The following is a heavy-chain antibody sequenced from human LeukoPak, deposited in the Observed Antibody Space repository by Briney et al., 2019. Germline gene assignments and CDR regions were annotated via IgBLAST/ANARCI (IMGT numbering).Heavy chain of an antibody. D-gene: IGHD3-22*01. Sequence: SETLSLTCTISGGSISSNTYDWGWIRQPPGEGLEWIASIYYSGSTYYNPSLRSRVTLSVDTSKNQFSLKLSSVTAADTAVYYCAREDYDSRGGDALAFDIWGQGTMVTVSS. V-gene: IGHV4-39*07. J-gene: IGHJ3*02. CDR3: AREDYDSRGGDALAFDI. CDR2: IYYSGST. CDR1: GGSISSNTYD.